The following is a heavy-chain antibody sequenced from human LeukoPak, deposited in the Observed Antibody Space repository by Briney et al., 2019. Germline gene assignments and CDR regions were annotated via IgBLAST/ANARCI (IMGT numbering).Heavy chain of an antibody. CDR3: ARSTNYYYFYLDV. CDR2: IYYSGAT. J-gene: IGHJ6*03. Sequence: SETLSVTCSVSGGSVNRYYWSWIRQPPGKGLEWLGFIYYSGATNYSPSLESRVTISIDTSRNQFSLRLTSVTAADTAVYFCARSTNYYYFYLDVWGRGTTVTVS. CDR1: GGSVNRYY. V-gene: IGHV4-59*02.